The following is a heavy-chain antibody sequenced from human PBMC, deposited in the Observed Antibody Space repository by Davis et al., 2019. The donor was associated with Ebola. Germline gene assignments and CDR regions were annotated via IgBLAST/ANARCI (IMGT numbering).Heavy chain of an antibody. CDR3: ARTFVGGWLFDY. V-gene: IGHV1-3*01. D-gene: IGHD1-26*01. CDR1: GYTFSTYA. CDR2: IDVAKGNT. J-gene: IGHJ4*02. Sequence: AASVKVSCKASGYTFSTYAIHWLRQAPGQRLEWIGLIDVAKGNTKYSQKFQGRVTMTRDTSAGTAYMEMNSLTSEDTAVYYCARTFVGGWLFDYWGQGTLVTVSS.